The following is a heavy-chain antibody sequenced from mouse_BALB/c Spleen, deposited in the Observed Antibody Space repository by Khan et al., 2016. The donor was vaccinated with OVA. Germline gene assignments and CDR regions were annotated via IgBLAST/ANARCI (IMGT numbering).Heavy chain of an antibody. V-gene: IGHV1-7*01. CDR1: GYTFSNYW. CDR2: INTSSGHT. CDR3: ARDRIDY. J-gene: IGHJ2*01. Sequence: QVQLQQSGAELAKPGASVKMSCKASGYTFSNYWIHWVKQRPGQGLEWIGYINTSSGHTYYNQTFNDKATLTTDKSSSTAYMQLSSLTSEDSAVYYCARDRIDYWGQGTTLTVSS.